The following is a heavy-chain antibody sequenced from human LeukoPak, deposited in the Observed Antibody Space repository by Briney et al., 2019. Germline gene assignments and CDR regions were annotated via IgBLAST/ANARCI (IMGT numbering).Heavy chain of an antibody. V-gene: IGHV4-34*01. CDR1: GGSFSGYY. D-gene: IGHD3-22*01. J-gene: IGHJ4*02. CDR3: ARVDYDSSGYPFDY. CDR2: INHSGST. Sequence: PSETLSLTCEVYGGSFSGYYWSWIRQPPGKGLEWIGGINHSGSTNYNPSLKSRVTISVDTSKNQFSLKLSSVTAADTAAYYCARVDYDSSGYPFDYWGQGTLVTVSS.